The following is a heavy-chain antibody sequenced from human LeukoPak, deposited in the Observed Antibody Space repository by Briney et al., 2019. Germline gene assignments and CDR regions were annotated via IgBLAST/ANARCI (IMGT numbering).Heavy chain of an antibody. CDR3: ARDSDIVVVVAATHDAFDI. Sequence: GASVKVSCKASGGTFSSYAISWVRQAPGQGLEWMGWISAYNGNTNYAQKLQGRVTMTTDTSTSTAYMELRSLRSDDTAVYYCARDSDIVVVVAATHDAFDIWGQGTMVTVSS. CDR1: GGTFSSYA. CDR2: ISAYNGNT. V-gene: IGHV1-18*01. J-gene: IGHJ3*02. D-gene: IGHD2-15*01.